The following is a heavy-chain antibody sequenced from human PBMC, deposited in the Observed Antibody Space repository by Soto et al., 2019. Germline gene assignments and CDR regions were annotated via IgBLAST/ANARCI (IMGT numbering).Heavy chain of an antibody. CDR2: MNPNSGNT. Sequence: ASVKVSCKASGYTFTSYDINWVRQATGQGLEWMGWMNPNSGNTGYAQKFQGRVTMTRNTSISTAYMELSSLRSEDTAVYYCARSIGSSWYEAAYYGMDVWGQGTTVTVSS. D-gene: IGHD6-13*01. J-gene: IGHJ6*02. CDR1: GYTFTSYD. CDR3: ARSIGSSWYEAAYYGMDV. V-gene: IGHV1-8*01.